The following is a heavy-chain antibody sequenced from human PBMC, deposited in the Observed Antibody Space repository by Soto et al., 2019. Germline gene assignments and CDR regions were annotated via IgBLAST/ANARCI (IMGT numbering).Heavy chain of an antibody. CDR2: IIPILGIA. CDR3: AKRPGYCSGGSCYAYDY. CDR1: GGTFRSYT. V-gene: IGHV1-69*02. Sequence: VQLVQSGAEVKKPGSSVKVSCKASGGTFRSYTISWVRQAPGQGLEWMGRIIPILGIANYAQKFQGRVTITADKSTSTAYMELSSLRSEDTAVYYCAKRPGYCSGGSCYAYDYWGQGTLVTVSS. D-gene: IGHD2-15*01. J-gene: IGHJ4*02.